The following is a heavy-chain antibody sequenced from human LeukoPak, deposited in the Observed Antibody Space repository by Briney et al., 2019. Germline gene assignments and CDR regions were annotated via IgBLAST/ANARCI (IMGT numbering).Heavy chain of an antibody. CDR3: ARPRFGDPGNWFDP. D-gene: IGHD3-10*01. V-gene: IGHV1-18*01. CDR1: GYTFTSYG. CDR2: ISAYNGNT. J-gene: IGHJ5*02. Sequence: ASVKVSCKASGYTFTSYGISWVRQAPGQGLEWMGWISAYNGNTNYAQKLQGRVTMTRDTSISTAYIELSRLRSDDTAVYYCARPRFGDPGNWFDPWGQGTLVTVSS.